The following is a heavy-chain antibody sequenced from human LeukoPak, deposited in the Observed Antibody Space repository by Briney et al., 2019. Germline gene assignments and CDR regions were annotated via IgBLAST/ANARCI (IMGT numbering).Heavy chain of an antibody. D-gene: IGHD6-19*01. CDR1: GFSVTSYY. J-gene: IGHJ4*02. CDR2: IYSGDNT. V-gene: IGHV3-53*01. Sequence: PGGSLRLSCAASGFSVTSYYMSWVRQAPGKGLEWVSVIYSGDNTHYADSVKGRFTISRDNSKNTLYLQMNSLRAEDTAVYYCATCRSGWYFAYWGQGTLVTVSS. CDR3: ATCRSGWYFAY.